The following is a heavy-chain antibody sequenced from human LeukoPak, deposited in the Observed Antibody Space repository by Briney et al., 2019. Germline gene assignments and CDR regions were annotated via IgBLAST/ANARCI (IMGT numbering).Heavy chain of an antibody. D-gene: IGHD1-26*01. CDR2: ISYDGSNK. J-gene: IGHJ4*02. Sequence: GRSLRLSCAASGFTFSSYAMHWVRQAPGKGLEWVAAISYDGSNKYYADSVKGRFTISRDNSKNTLYLQMNSLRAEDTAVYYCARDTVGAKDYWGQGTLVTVSS. V-gene: IGHV3-30-3*01. CDR1: GFTFSSYA. CDR3: ARDTVGAKDY.